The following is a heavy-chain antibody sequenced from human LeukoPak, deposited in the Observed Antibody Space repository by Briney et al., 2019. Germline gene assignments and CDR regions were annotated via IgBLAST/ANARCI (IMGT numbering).Heavy chain of an antibody. Sequence: PGGSLRLSCVASEFTFSDDAMTWVRQAPGKGLEWVSIISGSGATTFYLNSVKGRFTISRDNSLNTLYLQMNSLRAEDTAVYYCAKVWGSSYFDFWGRGTQATVSS. D-gene: IGHD7-27*01. J-gene: IGHJ2*01. CDR3: AKVWGSSYFDF. V-gene: IGHV3-23*01. CDR1: EFTFSDDA. CDR2: ISGSGATT.